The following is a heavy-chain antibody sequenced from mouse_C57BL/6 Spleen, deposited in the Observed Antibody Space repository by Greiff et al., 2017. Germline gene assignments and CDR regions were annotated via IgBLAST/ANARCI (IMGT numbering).Heavy chain of an antibody. D-gene: IGHD1-1*01. V-gene: IGHV1-22*01. CDR2: INPNNGGT. J-gene: IGHJ2*01. CDR3: ARAEGVITTVVATRNYFDY. Sequence: VQLKESGPELVKPGASVKMSCKASGYTFTDYNMHWVKQSHGKSLEWIGYINPNNGGTSYNQKFKGKATLTVNKSSSTAYMELRSLTSEDSAVYYCARAEGVITTVVATRNYFDYWGQGTTLTVSS. CDR1: GYTFTDYN.